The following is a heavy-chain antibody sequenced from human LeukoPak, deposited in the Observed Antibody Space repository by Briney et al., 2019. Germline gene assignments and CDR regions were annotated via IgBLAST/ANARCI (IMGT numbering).Heavy chain of an antibody. V-gene: IGHV3-66*01. CDR1: GFTVSSNY. D-gene: IGHD3-10*01. Sequence: GGSLRLSCAASGFTVSSNYMSWVRQAPGKGLEWVSVIYSGGSTYCADSVKGRFTISRDNSKNTLYLQMNTLRAEDTAVYYCVRGAPRRWFGESLSGAKYYFDYWGQGTLVTVSS. CDR2: IYSGGST. CDR3: VRGAPRRWFGESLSGAKYYFDY. J-gene: IGHJ4*02.